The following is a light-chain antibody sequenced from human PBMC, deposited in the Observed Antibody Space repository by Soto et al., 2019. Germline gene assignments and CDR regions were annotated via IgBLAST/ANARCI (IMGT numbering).Light chain of an antibody. Sequence: QSALTQPASVSGSPGQSITISCTGTSSDVGGYNYVSWYQQHPGKAPKLMLYDVSNRPSGVSNRFSGSKSGNTASLTISGLQAEDEADYYCSSYTSSSTIHVVFGGGTELTVL. J-gene: IGLJ2*01. CDR1: SSDVGGYNY. CDR3: SSYTSSSTIHVV. CDR2: DVS. V-gene: IGLV2-14*01.